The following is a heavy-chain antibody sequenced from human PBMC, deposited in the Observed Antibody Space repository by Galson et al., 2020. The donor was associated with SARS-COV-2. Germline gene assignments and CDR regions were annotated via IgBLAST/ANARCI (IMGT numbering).Heavy chain of an antibody. D-gene: IGHD4-17*01. CDR2: ISHRGGT. Sequence: SQTLSLTCAVSGPSISSGSYSWHWIRQPPGKGLEWTGYISHRGGTYYNPSLKSRVTISGDRSKNQFSLRLSSVTAADTAVYYCARLHYGEYAPEAFDIWGPGTRVTVAS. J-gene: IGHJ3*02. CDR3: ARLHYGEYAPEAFDI. CDR1: GPSISSGSYS. V-gene: IGHV4-30-2*01.